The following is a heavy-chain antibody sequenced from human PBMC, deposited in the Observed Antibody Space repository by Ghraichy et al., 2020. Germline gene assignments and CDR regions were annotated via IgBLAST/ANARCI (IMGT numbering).Heavy chain of an antibody. J-gene: IGHJ4*02. CDR2: INAGNGNT. V-gene: IGHV1-3*01. D-gene: IGHD1-26*01. CDR3: ARDSAYSGSYKFFDY. Sequence: ASVKVSCKASGYTFTSYAMHWVRQAPGQRLEWMGWINAGNGNTKYSQKFQGRVTITRDTSASTAYMELSSLRSEDTAVYYCARDSAYSGSYKFFDYWGQGTLVTVSS. CDR1: GYTFTSYA.